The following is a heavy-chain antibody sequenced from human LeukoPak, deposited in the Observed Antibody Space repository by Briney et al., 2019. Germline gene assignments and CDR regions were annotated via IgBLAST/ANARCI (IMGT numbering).Heavy chain of an antibody. CDR3: ARDTTYIAAAGFYYYYYMDV. J-gene: IGHJ6*03. D-gene: IGHD6-13*01. CDR1: GGSINSYF. V-gene: IGHV4-4*07. Sequence: SETLSLTCTVSGGSINSYFWSWIRQPAGKGLEWIGRIYTSGSTNYNPSLKRLVTMSVDTSKNQFSLKLSSVTAADTAVYYCARDTTYIAAAGFYYYYYMDVWGKGTTVTVSS. CDR2: IYTSGST.